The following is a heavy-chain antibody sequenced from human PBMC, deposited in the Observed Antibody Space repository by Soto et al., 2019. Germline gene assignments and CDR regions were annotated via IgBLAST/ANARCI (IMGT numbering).Heavy chain of an antibody. D-gene: IGHD1-20*01. CDR2: ISYSGST. Sequence: SETLSLTCAVYGGSFSGSYWSWIRQHPGKGLEWIAYISYSGSTYYNPSLKSRVTVSVDTSKNQFSLKLSSVTAADTAVYYCARAYITLDYYFDYWGQGTLVTVS. CDR3: ARAYITLDYYFDY. V-gene: IGHV4-31*11. J-gene: IGHJ4*02. CDR1: GGSFSGSY.